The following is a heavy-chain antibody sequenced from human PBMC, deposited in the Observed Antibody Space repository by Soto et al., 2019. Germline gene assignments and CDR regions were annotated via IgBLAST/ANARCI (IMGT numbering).Heavy chain of an antibody. D-gene: IGHD3-3*01. J-gene: IGHJ3*01. CDR3: AHRSFASDAFDV. CDR2: IYWNDDK. CDR1: GFSLSTSGVG. Sequence: QITLKESGPTLVKPTQTLTLTCTFSGFSLSTSGVGVGWIRQPPGKALEWLALIYWNDDKHYSPSLKSSLTIAEDTTKNQLVRTMRNMDPVDTATYYCAHRSFASDAFDVWGQGTIVTVSS. V-gene: IGHV2-5*01.